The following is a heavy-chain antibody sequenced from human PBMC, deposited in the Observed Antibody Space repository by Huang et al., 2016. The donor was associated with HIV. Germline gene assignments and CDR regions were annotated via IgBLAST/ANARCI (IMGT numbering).Heavy chain of an antibody. Sequence: QVQLVQSGAEVKKPGSSVKVSCKASGGTFSTYAISWVRQAPGQGLEWMGGIIPIVGKANYAQKFQGTVTITADEFTSTAYMELSSLRSEDTALYYCARGRTRSSLYDSYYGLDVWGQGTTVTVSS. D-gene: IGHD6-6*01. V-gene: IGHV1-69*01. CDR2: IIPIVGKA. CDR1: GGTFSTYA. J-gene: IGHJ6*02. CDR3: ARGRTRSSLYDSYYGLDV.